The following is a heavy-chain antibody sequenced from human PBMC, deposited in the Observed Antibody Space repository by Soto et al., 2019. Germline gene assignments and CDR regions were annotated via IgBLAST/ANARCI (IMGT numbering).Heavy chain of an antibody. V-gene: IGHV6-1*01. CDR3: ARWDHDYGYLDV. Sequence: SQTLSLTCAISGDSVSSSSVTWNWIRQSPSRGLEWLGRTYYRSKWYNDYAESVKSRITINPDTSKNQFSLHLNSVTPEDTAVYYCARWDHDYGYLDVWGLGTTVTVSS. CDR2: TYYRSKWYN. D-gene: IGHD4-17*01. J-gene: IGHJ6*02. CDR1: GDSVSSSSVT.